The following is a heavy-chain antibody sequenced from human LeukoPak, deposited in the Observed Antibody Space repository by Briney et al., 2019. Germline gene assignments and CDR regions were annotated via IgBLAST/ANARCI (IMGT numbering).Heavy chain of an antibody. D-gene: IGHD2-8*02. CDR3: AREWRGTGTYCFDY. CDR1: EYTFTDYF. CDR2: INPHSGGT. V-gene: IGHV1-2*02. J-gene: IGHJ4*02. Sequence: APVKVSCKASEYTFTDYFIHWVRQAPGQGREWMGWINPHSGGTNYAQKFQGRVTLTGDTSISTAYMELSRLTSDDTAVYYCAREWRGTGTYCFDYWGQGALVTVSS.